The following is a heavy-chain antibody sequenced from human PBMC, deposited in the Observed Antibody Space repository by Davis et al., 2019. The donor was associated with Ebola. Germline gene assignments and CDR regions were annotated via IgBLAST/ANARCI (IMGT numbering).Heavy chain of an antibody. Sequence: PGGSLRPSCAASGFLFSSYAMSWVRQAPGRGLEWVSSISASGGATFYADSVKGRIVMSRDNSNDTLYLRMNNLRAEDTAIYYCAKDLTSYYGSGDFFDYWGQGILVTVSS. CDR1: GFLFSSYA. CDR2: ISASGGAT. V-gene: IGHV3-23*01. CDR3: AKDLTSYYGSGDFFDY. J-gene: IGHJ4*02. D-gene: IGHD3-10*01.